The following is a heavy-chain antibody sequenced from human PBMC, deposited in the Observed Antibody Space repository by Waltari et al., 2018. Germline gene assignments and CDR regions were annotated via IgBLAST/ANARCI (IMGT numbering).Heavy chain of an antibody. Sequence: EVQLVESGGGLVQPGGSLRLSCAASGFTFSSFWMHWVRQAPGKGLVWVSRINSVGSSTSYADSVKGRFTISRDNAKNTLYLQMNSLRAEDTAVYYCASARYSGTYYNDYWGQGMLVTVSP. CDR3: ASARYSGTYYNDY. CDR2: INSVGSST. J-gene: IGHJ4*02. V-gene: IGHV3-74*01. CDR1: GFTFSSFW. D-gene: IGHD1-26*01.